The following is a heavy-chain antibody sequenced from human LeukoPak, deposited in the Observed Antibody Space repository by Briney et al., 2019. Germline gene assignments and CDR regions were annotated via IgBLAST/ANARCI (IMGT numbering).Heavy chain of an antibody. V-gene: IGHV3-23*01. D-gene: IGHD6-19*01. CDR2: ISGTGANT. CDR3: AYADNNGWYYFDY. J-gene: IGHJ4*02. CDR1: GFTFSSYA. Sequence: GGSLRLSCAVSGFTFSSYAMTWVRQAPGKGLEWVSAISGTGANTYYADSVKGRFTTSRDNPRSTLYLQMSSLSNEDTAVYYCAYADNNGWYYFDYWGQGTLVTVSS.